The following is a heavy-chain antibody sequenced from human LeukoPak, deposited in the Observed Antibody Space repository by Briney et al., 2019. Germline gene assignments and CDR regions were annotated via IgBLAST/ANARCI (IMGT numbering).Heavy chain of an antibody. CDR1: GFTFSSYN. CDR2: ISSSSSTM. J-gene: IGHJ4*02. D-gene: IGHD5-24*01. CDR3: ARGLATIGY. V-gene: IGHV3-48*01. Sequence: GGSLRLSCAASGFTFSSYNMSWVRQAPGKGLEWVSYISSSSSTMYYADSVKGRFTISRDNAKNSLYLQMNSLRAEDTAVYYCARGLATIGYWGQGTLVTVSS.